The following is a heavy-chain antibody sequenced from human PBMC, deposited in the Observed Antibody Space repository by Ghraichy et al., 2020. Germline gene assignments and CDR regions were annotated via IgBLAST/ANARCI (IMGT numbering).Heavy chain of an antibody. CDR1: GYTFTGYY. CDR3: ARDLNRVGPMRHDDWPPDY. J-gene: IGHJ4*02. Sequence: ASVKVSCKASGYTFTGYYMHWVRQAPGQGLEWMGRINPNSGGTNYAQKFQGRVTMTRDTSISTAYMELSRLRSDDTAVYYCARDLNRVGPMRHDDWPPDYWGQGTLVTVSS. V-gene: IGHV1-2*06. CDR2: INPNSGGT. D-gene: IGHD3-3*01.